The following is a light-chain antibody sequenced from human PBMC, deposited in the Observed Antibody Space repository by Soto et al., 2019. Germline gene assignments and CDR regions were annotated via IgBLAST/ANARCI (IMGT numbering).Light chain of an antibody. Sequence: DIQMTQSPSSLSASVGDRVTITCRASQSISKYLNWYQQKPGKAPKLLIYTASNLQSGVPSSFSGSGSGSDFIFTISSLQPEDIATYYCQQYDNLPITFGQGTRLEIK. CDR3: QQYDNLPIT. CDR1: QSISKY. J-gene: IGKJ5*01. V-gene: IGKV1-33*01. CDR2: TAS.